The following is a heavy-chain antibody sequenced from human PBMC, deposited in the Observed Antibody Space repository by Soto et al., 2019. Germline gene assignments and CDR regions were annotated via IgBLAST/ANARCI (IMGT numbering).Heavy chain of an antibody. CDR3: ARVGHYYYGMDV. Sequence: FQLVQSGAEVKKPGASVKVSCKASGNTFTTYVMHWVRQAPGQRLEWMGWINAGNDNTKYSQKFQGRVTITRDTSASTVYMELSSLSSEDTAVYYCARVGHYYYGMDVWGQGTTVTVSS. D-gene: IGHD3-3*01. J-gene: IGHJ6*02. V-gene: IGHV1-3*01. CDR1: GNTFTTYV. CDR2: INAGNDNT.